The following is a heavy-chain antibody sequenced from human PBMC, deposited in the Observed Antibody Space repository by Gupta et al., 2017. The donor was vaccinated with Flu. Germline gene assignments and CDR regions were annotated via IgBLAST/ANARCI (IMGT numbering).Heavy chain of an antibody. Sequence: YYMTWVRQAPGKGLEWVSYISDTSEIIFYAESVKGRFTISRDNAKNSLFLEMGNLRDDDTAVYYCARCSRGVSAIYFYMDVWGEGSTVTVSS. J-gene: IGHJ6*03. D-gene: IGHD3-3*01. CDR1: YY. CDR3: ARCSRGVSAIYFYMDV. CDR2: ISDTSEII. V-gene: IGHV3-11*01.